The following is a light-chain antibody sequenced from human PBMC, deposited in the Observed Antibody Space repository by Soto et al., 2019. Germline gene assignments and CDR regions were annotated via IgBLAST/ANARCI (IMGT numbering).Light chain of an antibody. V-gene: IGKV4-1*01. CDR2: WAS. J-gene: IGKJ1*01. CDR3: HQFYKSPWT. Sequence: DILMTQSPGSRTVSPADSPTLTFESSQRVFHNTNSKNYISWFQQKPGQPPKLLIFWASIRDSGVPDRCRGSGSGTHCTLTSNSLQPEDVAVYYCHQFYKSPWTCGPGTKVEIK. CDR1: QRVFHNTNSKNY.